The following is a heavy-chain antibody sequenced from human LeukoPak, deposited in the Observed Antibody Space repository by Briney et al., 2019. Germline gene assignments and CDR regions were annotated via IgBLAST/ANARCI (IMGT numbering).Heavy chain of an antibody. CDR3: VRGGIRVSGIDAFDI. V-gene: IGHV3-13*01. CDR1: GFTFRDYD. D-gene: IGHD5/OR15-5a*01. CDR2: IGIGDDT. Sequence: PGGSLRLSCAASGFTFRDYDMHWVRQTPGRGLEWVSAIGIGDDTHYPDSVKGRFTISRENAKNSLYLQMSSLRDGDTAMYYCVRGGIRVSGIDAFDIWDHGTMVTVSS. J-gene: IGHJ3*02.